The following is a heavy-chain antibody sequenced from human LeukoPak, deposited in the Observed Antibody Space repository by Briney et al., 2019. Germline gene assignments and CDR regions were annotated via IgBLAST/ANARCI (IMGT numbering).Heavy chain of an antibody. Sequence: SQTLSLTCTVSGGSISSGDYYWSWIQQPPGKGLEWIGYIYYSGSTNYNPSLKSRVTISVDTSKNQFSLKLSSVTAADTAVYYCARDKDDSSGYYPFDYWGQGTLVTVSS. V-gene: IGHV4-61*08. CDR1: GGSISSGDYY. CDR3: ARDKDDSSGYYPFDY. CDR2: IYYSGST. D-gene: IGHD3-22*01. J-gene: IGHJ4*02.